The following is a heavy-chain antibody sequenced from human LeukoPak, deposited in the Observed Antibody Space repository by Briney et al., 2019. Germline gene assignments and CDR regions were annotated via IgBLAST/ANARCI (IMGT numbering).Heavy chain of an antibody. CDR3: TRPYYYDSSGYQDAFDI. V-gene: IGHV3-73*01. CDR2: IRSKANSYAT. D-gene: IGHD3-22*01. Sequence: GGSLRLSCAASGFTFSGSAMHWVRQASGKGLEWVGRIRSKANSYATAYAASVKGRFTISRNDSKNTAYLQMNSLKTEDTAVYYCTRPYYYDSSGYQDAFDIWGQGTMVTVSS. CDR1: GFTFSGSA. J-gene: IGHJ3*02.